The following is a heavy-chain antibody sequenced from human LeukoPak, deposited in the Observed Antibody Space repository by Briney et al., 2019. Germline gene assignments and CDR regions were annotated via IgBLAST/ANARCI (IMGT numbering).Heavy chain of an antibody. Sequence: SETLSLTCTVSGGSISSSSYYWGWIRQPPGKGLEWIGSIYYSGSTYYNPSLKSRVTISVDTSKNQFSLKLSSVTAADTAVYYCASTDCSSTSCYPWLVGWFDPWGQGTLVTVSS. V-gene: IGHV4-39*01. CDR2: IYYSGST. D-gene: IGHD2-2*01. CDR3: ASTDCSSTSCYPWLVGWFDP. CDR1: GGSISSSSYY. J-gene: IGHJ5*02.